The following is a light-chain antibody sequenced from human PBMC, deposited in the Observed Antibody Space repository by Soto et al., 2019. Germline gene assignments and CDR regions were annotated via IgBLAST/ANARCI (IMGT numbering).Light chain of an antibody. J-gene: IGKJ1*01. V-gene: IGKV1-5*01. Sequence: DIQMTQSPSTLSASVGDRVTITCRASQSVSNWLAWYQQKPGKAPELLISDASSLESGVPSRFSGSGSGTEFTLTISGLQPDDFATYFCQQYHSYSWTFGQGTKVDIK. CDR1: QSVSNW. CDR2: DAS. CDR3: QQYHSYSWT.